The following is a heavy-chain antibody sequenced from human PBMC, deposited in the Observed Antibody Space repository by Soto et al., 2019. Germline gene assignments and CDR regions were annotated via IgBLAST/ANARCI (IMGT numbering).Heavy chain of an antibody. CDR1: GFTFSTYA. D-gene: IGHD1-1*01. J-gene: IGHJ4*02. Sequence: EVQLLESGGKLVQPGGSLTLSCAASGFTFSTYAMAWVRQAPGKGLEWVSGVSASGLNTDYADPVKGRFYISRDNSKNTVSLATNSLRAEDTALYYSAKDRPRRTSGDFFDYWGQGTPVTVSS. CDR3: AKDRPRRTSGDFFDY. CDR2: VSASGLNT. V-gene: IGHV3-23*01.